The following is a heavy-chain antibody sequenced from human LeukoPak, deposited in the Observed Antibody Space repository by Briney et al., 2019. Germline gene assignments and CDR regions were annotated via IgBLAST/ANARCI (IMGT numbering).Heavy chain of an antibody. Sequence: PGGSLRLSCAASGFTFSSYGMHWVRQAPGKGLEWVAVISYDGSNKYYADSVKGRFTISRDNSKNTLYLQMNSLRAEDTAVYYCAKDGYYSISDEPTTQLDYWGQGTLVTVSS. CDR2: ISYDGSNK. CDR3: AKDGYYSISDEPTTQLDY. J-gene: IGHJ4*02. CDR1: GFTFSSYG. V-gene: IGHV3-30*18. D-gene: IGHD3-22*01.